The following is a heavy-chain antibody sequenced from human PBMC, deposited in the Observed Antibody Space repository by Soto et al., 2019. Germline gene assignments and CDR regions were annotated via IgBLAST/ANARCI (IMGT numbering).Heavy chain of an antibody. CDR1: RYIFTSFH. V-gene: IGHV1-46*01. J-gene: IGHJ4*02. Sequence: ASVKVSCKASRYIFTSFHMYWVREAPGQGLEWMGVINPSTGSTSYVQKFQGRVTMTRDTSTSTVYMVLSSLRSEDTAVYYCARIAAAGLTYFDFWGQGTPVTVSS. CDR3: ARIAAAGLTYFDF. D-gene: IGHD6-13*01. CDR2: INPSTGST.